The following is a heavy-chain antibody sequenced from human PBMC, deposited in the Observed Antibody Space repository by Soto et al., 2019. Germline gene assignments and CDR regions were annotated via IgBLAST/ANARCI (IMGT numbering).Heavy chain of an antibody. CDR1: GYTFTSYG. D-gene: IGHD3-22*01. Sequence: GSVKVSCKASGYTFTSYGISWVRQAPGQGLEWMGWISAYNGNTNYAQKLQGRVTMTTDTSTSTAYMELRSLRSDDTAVYYCAREGYYDSSGYQYGMDVWGQGTTVTV. CDR3: AREGYYDSSGYQYGMDV. V-gene: IGHV1-18*01. CDR2: ISAYNGNT. J-gene: IGHJ6*02.